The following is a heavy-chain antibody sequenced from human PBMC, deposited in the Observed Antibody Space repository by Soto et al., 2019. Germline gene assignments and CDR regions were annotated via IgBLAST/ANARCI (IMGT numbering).Heavy chain of an antibody. V-gene: IGHV3-33*01. Sequence: SGGSLRLSCAASGFTFSSYGMHWVRQAPGKWLEWVAVIWYDGSNKYYADSVKGRFTISRDNSKNTLYLQMNSLRAEDTAVYYCARGGSRGYSYGSNWYFDLWGRGXLVTVYS. CDR1: GFTFSSYG. CDR3: ARGGSRGYSYGSNWYFDL. CDR2: IWYDGSNK. D-gene: IGHD5-18*01. J-gene: IGHJ2*01.